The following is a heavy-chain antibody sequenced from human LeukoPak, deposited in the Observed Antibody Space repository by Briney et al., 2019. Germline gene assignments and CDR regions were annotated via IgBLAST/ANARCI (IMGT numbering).Heavy chain of an antibody. CDR1: GHTFTSYY. D-gene: IGHD3-22*01. Sequence: ASVKVSCKASGHTFTSYYMRWVRQAPGQGLEWMGIINPSGGSTSYAQKFQGRVTMTRDTSTSTVYMELSSLRSEDTAVYYCASYYYDSSGYYLRYYGMDVWGQGTTVTVSS. J-gene: IGHJ6*02. V-gene: IGHV1-46*01. CDR3: ASYYYDSSGYYLRYYGMDV. CDR2: INPSGGST.